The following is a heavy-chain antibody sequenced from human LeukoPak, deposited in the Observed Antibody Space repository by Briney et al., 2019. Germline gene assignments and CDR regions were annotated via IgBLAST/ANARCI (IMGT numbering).Heavy chain of an antibody. CDR2: THYTGET. V-gene: IGHV4-34*10. J-gene: IGHJ4*02. Sequence: PSETLSLTCAVYGGSFSGYYWSWIRQPPGKGLEWLGYTHYTGETRSIPSVRSRLTMSTDTSKNQVSLTLSFVTAADTAVYYCANSPPGDYGVGNWGQGLLVTVSS. D-gene: IGHD3-16*01. CDR3: ANSPPGDYGVGN. CDR1: GGSFSGYY.